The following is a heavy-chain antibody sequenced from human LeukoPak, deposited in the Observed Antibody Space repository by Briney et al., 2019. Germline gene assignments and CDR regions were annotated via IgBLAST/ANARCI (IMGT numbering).Heavy chain of an antibody. J-gene: IGHJ6*02. V-gene: IGHV3-53*04. Sequence: PGGSLRLSCAASGFTVSSNYMSWVRQAPGKGLEWVSVIYSGGSTYYADSVKGRFTISRHNSKNTLYLQMNSLRAEDTAVYYCARELFDYDSSGYGYYYGMDVWGQGTTVTVSS. D-gene: IGHD3-22*01. CDR3: ARELFDYDSSGYGYYYGMDV. CDR2: IYSGGST. CDR1: GFTVSSNY.